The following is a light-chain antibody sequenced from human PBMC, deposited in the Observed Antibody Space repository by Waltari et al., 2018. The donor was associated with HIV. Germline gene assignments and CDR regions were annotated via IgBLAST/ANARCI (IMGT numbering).Light chain of an antibody. Sequence: QSALTQPASVSGSPGQSLTISCTGTSSDIGTSTYVSWYQQHPGKAPKLMIYDVSNRPSGVSNRFSGSKSGNTASLTISGLQAEDEADYYCSSYTSSSTPVVFGGGTKLTVL. CDR3: SSYTSSSTPVV. CDR2: DVS. CDR1: SSDIGTSTY. V-gene: IGLV2-14*01. J-gene: IGLJ2*01.